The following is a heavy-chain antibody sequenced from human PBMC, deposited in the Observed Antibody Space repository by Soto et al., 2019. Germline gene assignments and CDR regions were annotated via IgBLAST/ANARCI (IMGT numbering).Heavy chain of an antibody. CDR1: GFTFISYG. D-gene: IGHD3-22*01. CDR2: ISYDGSNK. V-gene: IGHV3-30*18. Sequence: PWGSLRLSCAASGFTFISYGIHFFRQSPVKGLEWVAVISYDGSNKYYADSVKGRFTISRDNSKNTLYLQMNSLRTEDTAVYYCAKDNYYYDSSGLFDYWGQGTLVTVSS. CDR3: AKDNYYYDSSGLFDY. J-gene: IGHJ4*02.